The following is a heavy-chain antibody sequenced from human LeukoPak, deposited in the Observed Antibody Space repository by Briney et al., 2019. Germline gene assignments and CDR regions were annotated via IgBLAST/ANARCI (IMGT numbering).Heavy chain of an antibody. CDR3: ARLGYCSGGTCSSGYFYGVDV. Sequence: GESLKISCKASANTFTNSWIGWVRQMPGKGLEWMGIIFVGDSDTTYSPSFQGQVTISADRSISTAYLQWNSLKASDTAMYFCARLGYCSGGTCSSGYFYGVDVWGQGTTVTVS. CDR1: ANTFTNSW. V-gene: IGHV5-51*01. CDR2: IFVGDSDT. D-gene: IGHD2-15*01. J-gene: IGHJ6*02.